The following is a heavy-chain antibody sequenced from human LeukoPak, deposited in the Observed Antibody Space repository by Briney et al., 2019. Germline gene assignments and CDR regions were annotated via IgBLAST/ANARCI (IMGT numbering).Heavy chain of an antibody. CDR2: ISWNSGSI. CDR3: AKDRYGDDSSGYRYYYYGMDV. D-gene: IGHD3-22*01. Sequence: PGGSLRLSCAASGFTFDDYAMHWVRQAPGKGLEWVSGISWNSGSIGYADSVKGRFTISRDNAKNSLYLQTNSLRAEDTALYYCAKDRYGDDSSGYRYYYYGMDVWGQGTTVTVSS. CDR1: GFTFDDYA. V-gene: IGHV3-9*01. J-gene: IGHJ6*02.